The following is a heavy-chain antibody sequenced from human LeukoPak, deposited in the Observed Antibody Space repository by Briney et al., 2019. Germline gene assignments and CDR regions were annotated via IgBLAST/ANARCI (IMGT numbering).Heavy chain of an antibody. D-gene: IGHD2-21*02. CDR2: INPNSGGT. CDR1: GYRFSSHA. J-gene: IGHJ4*02. Sequence: ASVKVSCKASGYRFSSHAISWVRQAPGQGLEWMGWINPNSGGTNYAQKFQGRVTMTRDTSISTAYVELSWLRSDDTAVYYCARVGLAGCVGDCYYPFDYWGQGTLVTVSS. CDR3: ARVGLAGCVGDCYYPFDY. V-gene: IGHV1-2*02.